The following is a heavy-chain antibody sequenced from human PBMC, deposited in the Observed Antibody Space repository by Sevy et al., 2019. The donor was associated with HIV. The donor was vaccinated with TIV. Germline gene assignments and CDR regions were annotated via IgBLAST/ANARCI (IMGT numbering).Heavy chain of an antibody. CDR1: GFTSSSYS. D-gene: IGHD2-21*02. CDR3: AAGTVVTPYWFDP. CDR2: ISSSSSYI. J-gene: IGHJ5*02. Sequence: GGSLRLSCAASGFTSSSYSMNWVRQAPGKGLEWVSSISSSSSYIYYADSVKGRFTISRDNAKNSLYLQMNSLRAEDTAVYYCAAGTVVTPYWFDPWGQGTLVTVSS. V-gene: IGHV3-21*01.